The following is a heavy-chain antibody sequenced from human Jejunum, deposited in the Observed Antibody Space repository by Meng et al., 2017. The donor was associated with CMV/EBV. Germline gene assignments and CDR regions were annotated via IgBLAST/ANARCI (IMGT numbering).Heavy chain of an antibody. CDR1: GFAFSKYS. D-gene: IGHD3-3*01. J-gene: IGHJ5*02. V-gene: IGHV3-23*03. Sequence: GFAFSKYSMNWVRQTPGKGLEWVSIISTGSTARYYADSVKGRFTISRDDSKNALYLQMNSLRAEDTAVYYCAKDTIPDSRLNCDLWGQGTPVTVSS. CDR2: ISTGSTAR. CDR3: AKDTIPDSRLNCDL.